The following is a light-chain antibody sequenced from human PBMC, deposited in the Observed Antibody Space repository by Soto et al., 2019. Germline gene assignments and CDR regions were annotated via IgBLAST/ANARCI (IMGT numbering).Light chain of an antibody. V-gene: IGKV3-15*01. CDR1: QSVDIN. Sequence: EIVLTQSPATLSVSPGDRVTLSCRASQSVDINLAWYQQKPGQAPRLLIYGASNRATGIPARFSGSGSGTEFALTISSLQSEDFAVYYCQKYHNWPPITFGQGTRLEIK. CDR2: GAS. J-gene: IGKJ5*01. CDR3: QKYHNWPPIT.